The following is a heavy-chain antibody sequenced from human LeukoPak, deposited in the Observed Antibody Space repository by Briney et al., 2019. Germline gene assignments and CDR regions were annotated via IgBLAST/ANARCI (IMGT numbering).Heavy chain of an antibody. V-gene: IGHV3-66*01. D-gene: IGHD3-9*01. CDR2: IYSGGST. CDR3: ALGLVTDY. CDR1: EFTVSSKF. J-gene: IGHJ4*02. Sequence: SLGLLSAYSEFTVSSKFMNWGRHPIGKGLEWVSVIYSGGSTYYADSVKGRLTISRDNSKNTLYLQMNSLRVEDTAVYYCALGLVTDYWGQGTLVTVSS.